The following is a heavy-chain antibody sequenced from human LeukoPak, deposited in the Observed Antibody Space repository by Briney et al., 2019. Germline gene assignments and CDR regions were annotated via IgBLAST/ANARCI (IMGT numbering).Heavy chain of an antibody. V-gene: IGHV6-1*01. CDR1: GDSVSSKSAA. CDR3: AREGGEYCSGGSCHYAFDI. Sequence: SQTLSLTCAISGDSVSSKSAAWDWIRQSPSRGLEWRGRTYYRSKWYIDYAGSVKSRITINPDTSKNQFSLQLNSVTPEDTAVYYCAREGGEYCSGGSCHYAFDIWGQGTVVTVSS. D-gene: IGHD2-15*01. CDR2: TYYRSKWYI. J-gene: IGHJ3*02.